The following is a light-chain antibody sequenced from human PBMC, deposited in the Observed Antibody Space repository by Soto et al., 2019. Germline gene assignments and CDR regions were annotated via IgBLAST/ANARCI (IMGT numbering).Light chain of an antibody. CDR1: QSVSSN. CDR2: GAS. J-gene: IGKJ4*01. CDR3: QQYNNWPGLT. Sequence: EIEMTQSPATLSVSPGERATLSCRASQSVSSNLAWYQQKPGQAPRLLIYGASTRATGIPARFSGSGSGTEFTLTISSLQSEDFAVYYCQQYNNWPGLTFGGGTKVEIK. V-gene: IGKV3-15*01.